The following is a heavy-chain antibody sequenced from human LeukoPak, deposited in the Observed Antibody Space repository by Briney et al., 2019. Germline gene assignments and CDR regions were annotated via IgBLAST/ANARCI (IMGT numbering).Heavy chain of an antibody. CDR2: INPSGGST. J-gene: IGHJ5*02. Sequence: ASVKVSCKASGYTFTSYYMHWVRQAPGQGLEWMGIINPSGGSTSYAQKFQGRVTMTRDTSTSTVYMELSSLRSEDTAVYYCARDVWELPDEGWFDPWGQGTLVTVSS. CDR3: ARDVWELPDEGWFDP. CDR1: GYTFTSYY. D-gene: IGHD1-26*01. V-gene: IGHV1-46*01.